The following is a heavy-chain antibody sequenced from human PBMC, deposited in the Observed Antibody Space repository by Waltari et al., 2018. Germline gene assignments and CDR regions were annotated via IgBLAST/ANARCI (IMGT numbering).Heavy chain of an antibody. D-gene: IGHD1-26*01. CDR3: VRDYYGFDY. CDR1: GFTFNIYW. J-gene: IGHJ4*01. V-gene: IGHV3-74*01. CDR2: INRDGDSR. Sequence: EVQLVESGGDLVRPGWSLRLSCATSGFTFNIYWMNWGRQDPEKGLGWVSQINRDGDSRNYADSVKGRFTISRDNAKNTLYLEMNSLRGEDTGIYYCVRDYYGFDYWGHGTLVTVSS.